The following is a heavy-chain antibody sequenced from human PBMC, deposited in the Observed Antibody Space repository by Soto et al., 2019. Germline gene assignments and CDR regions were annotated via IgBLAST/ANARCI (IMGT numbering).Heavy chain of an antibody. CDR1: GTSISSYY. Sequence: SETLSLTCTVSGTSISSYYWSWIRQPPGKGLEWIANIHYSGTTNYNPSLASRVTLSVDTSKNQFSLKMTSVTAADRAMYFCARGGGSDWQVAFDFWGQGTMVTVSS. V-gene: IGHV4-59*01. D-gene: IGHD6-19*01. J-gene: IGHJ3*01. CDR3: ARGGGSDWQVAFDF. CDR2: IHYSGTT.